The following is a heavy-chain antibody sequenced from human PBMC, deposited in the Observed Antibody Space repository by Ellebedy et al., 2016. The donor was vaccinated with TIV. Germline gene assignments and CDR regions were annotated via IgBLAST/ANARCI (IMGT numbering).Heavy chain of an antibody. V-gene: IGHV5-10-1*01. Sequence: ASVKVSCKGPGYSFTSYWISWVRQMPGEGLEWMGRIDPSDSYTNYSPSFQGHVTISADKSISTAYLQWSSLKASDTAMYYCARVVVVAATPIPDAFDIWGQGTMVTVSS. J-gene: IGHJ3*02. D-gene: IGHD2-15*01. CDR2: IDPSDSYT. CDR1: GYSFTSYW. CDR3: ARVVVVAATPIPDAFDI.